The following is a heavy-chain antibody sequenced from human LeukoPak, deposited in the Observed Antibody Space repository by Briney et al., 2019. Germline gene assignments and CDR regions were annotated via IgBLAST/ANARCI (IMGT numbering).Heavy chain of an antibody. D-gene: IGHD6-19*01. Sequence: QPGGSLRLSCAASGFTFSSYAMSWVRQAPGKGLEWVSAISGSGGSTYYADSVKGRFTISRDNSKNTLYLQMNSLRAEDTAVYHCAKTPYHSSGWYYFDYWGQGTLVTVSS. V-gene: IGHV3-23*01. CDR3: AKTPYHSSGWYYFDY. CDR2: ISGSGGST. CDR1: GFTFSSYA. J-gene: IGHJ4*02.